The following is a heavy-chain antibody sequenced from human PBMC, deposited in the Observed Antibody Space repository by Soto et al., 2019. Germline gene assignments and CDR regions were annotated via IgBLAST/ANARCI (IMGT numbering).Heavy chain of an antibody. J-gene: IGHJ4*02. CDR1: GFTFSSYG. V-gene: IGHV3-30*18. CDR3: AKDGGSSWSPAYYFDY. D-gene: IGHD6-13*01. Sequence: GGSLRLSCAASGFTFSSYGMHWVRQAPGKGLEWVAVISYDGSNKYYADSVKGRFTISRDNSKNTLYLQMNSLRAEDTAVYYCAKDGGSSWSPAYYFDYWGQGTLVTVSS. CDR2: ISYDGSNK.